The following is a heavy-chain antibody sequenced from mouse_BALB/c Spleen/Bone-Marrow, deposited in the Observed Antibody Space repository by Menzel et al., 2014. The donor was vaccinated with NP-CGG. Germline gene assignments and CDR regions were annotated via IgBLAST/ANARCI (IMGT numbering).Heavy chain of an antibody. D-gene: IGHD2-1*01. V-gene: IGHV5-6-4*01. CDR2: ISSGGSYT. CDR3: TRDGKGNYDYAMDY. CDR1: GFTFSSYT. Sequence: EVKLVESGGGLVKPGGSLELSCAASGFTFSSYTMSWVRQTPEKRLEWVATISSGGSYTYYPDSVKGRFTISRDNAKNTLYLQMSSLKSEDTAMYYCTRDGKGNYDYAMDYWGQGTSVTVSS. J-gene: IGHJ4*01.